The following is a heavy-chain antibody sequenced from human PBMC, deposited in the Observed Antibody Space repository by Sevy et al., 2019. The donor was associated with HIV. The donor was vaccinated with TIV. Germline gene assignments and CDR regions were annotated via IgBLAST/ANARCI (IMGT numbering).Heavy chain of an antibody. J-gene: IGHJ3*02. D-gene: IGHD3-22*01. CDR2: ISGRGGST. CDR1: GFDFRNYA. V-gene: IGHV3-23*01. CDR3: AKRPYYSVSSGSDGPPPGAFVI. Sequence: GGSLRLSCAASGFDFRNYAMSWVRQAPGKGLEWVSGISGRGGSTYYADSVKGRFTISRDNPKNTLYLQMNSLRVEDPAVDYCAKRPYYSVSSGSDGPPPGAFVIWGQGKMVTVSS.